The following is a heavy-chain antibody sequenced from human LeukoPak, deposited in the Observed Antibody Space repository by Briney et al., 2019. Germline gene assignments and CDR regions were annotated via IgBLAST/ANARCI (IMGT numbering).Heavy chain of an antibody. D-gene: IGHD4/OR15-4a*01. CDR1: GFTVSSNS. V-gene: IGHV3-53*01. Sequence: PGGSLRLSCTVSGFTVSSNSMSWVRQAPGKGLEWVSFIYSDNTHSSDSVKGRFTISRDNYKNTLYLQMNSLRAEDTAVYYCARRAGAYSHPYDYWGQGTLVTVS. CDR2: IYSDNT. CDR3: ARRAGAYSHPYDY. J-gene: IGHJ4*02.